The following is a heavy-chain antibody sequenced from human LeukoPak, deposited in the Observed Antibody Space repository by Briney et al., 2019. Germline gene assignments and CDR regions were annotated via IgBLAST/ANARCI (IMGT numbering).Heavy chain of an antibody. V-gene: IGHV1-8*03. CDR2: TNPNSGNT. Sequence: ASVKVSCKASGYTFTSYDINWVRQATGQGLEWMGWTNPNSGNTGYAQKFQGRVTITRNTSISTAYMELSSLRSEDTAVYYCARGHYYYYMDVWGKGTTVTVSS. CDR3: ARGHYYYYMDV. CDR1: GYTFTSYD. J-gene: IGHJ6*03.